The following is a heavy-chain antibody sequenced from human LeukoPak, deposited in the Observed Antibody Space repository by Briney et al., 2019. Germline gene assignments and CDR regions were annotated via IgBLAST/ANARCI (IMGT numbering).Heavy chain of an antibody. J-gene: IGHJ4*02. CDR2: ISWNSGSI. Sequence: PGRSLRLSCAASGFTFDDYAMHWVRQAPGKGLEWVSGISWNSGSIGYADSVKGRFTISRDNAKNSLYLQMNSLRAEDTALYYCARSGEQLVPYYDYVWGSYRYIFDYWGQGTLVTVSS. D-gene: IGHD3-16*02. CDR1: GFTFDDYA. V-gene: IGHV3-9*01. CDR3: ARSGEQLVPYYDYVWGSYRYIFDY.